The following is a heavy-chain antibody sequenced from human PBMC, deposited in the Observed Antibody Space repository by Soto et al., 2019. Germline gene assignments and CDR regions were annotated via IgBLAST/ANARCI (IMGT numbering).Heavy chain of an antibody. Sequence: QVQLVQSGAEVKKPGASVKVSCKASGYTFTGYYMHWVRQAPGQGLEWMGWINPNSGGTNYAQTFQGWVNMTSDASISTAYMDLSRLRSDDTAVYYCARNYYGDSPCGGDCYDDYYYYYGMDVWGHGTTVTVSS. D-gene: IGHD2-21*02. CDR3: ARNYYGDSPCGGDCYDDYYYYYGMDV. J-gene: IGHJ6*02. V-gene: IGHV1-2*04. CDR2: INPNSGGT. CDR1: GYTFTGYY.